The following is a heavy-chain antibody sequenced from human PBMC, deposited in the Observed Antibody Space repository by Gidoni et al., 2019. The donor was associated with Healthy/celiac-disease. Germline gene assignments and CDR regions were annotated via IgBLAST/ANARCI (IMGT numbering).Heavy chain of an antibody. D-gene: IGHD3-10*01. J-gene: IGHJ6*02. CDR3: ARDHYGSGTNYYYYGMDV. V-gene: IGHV6-1*01. CDR1: GDSVPSNSAA. Sequence: QVQLQQSGPGLVKPSQTLSLTCAISGDSVPSNSAAWNWIRQSPSRGLEWLGRTYYRSKWYNDYAVSVTSRITINPDTSKNQFSLQLNSVTPEDTAVYYCARDHYGSGTNYYYYGMDVWGQGTTVTVSS. CDR2: TYYRSKWYN.